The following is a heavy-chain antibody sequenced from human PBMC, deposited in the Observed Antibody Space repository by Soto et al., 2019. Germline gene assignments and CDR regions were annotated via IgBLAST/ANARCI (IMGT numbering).Heavy chain of an antibody. CDR1: GFTFTKYA. D-gene: IGHD2-2*01. V-gene: IGHV3-23*01. CDR2: ISKSGGDT. J-gene: IGHJ4*02. CDR3: AKDTYSSSWYF. Sequence: SLRLSCAASGFTFTKYAMTWVRQAPGKGLEWVSSISKSGGDTYYADSVKGRFTISRDNSKNTLYLQMNGLRAEDTALYFCAKDTYSSSWYFWGQGTLVTVSS.